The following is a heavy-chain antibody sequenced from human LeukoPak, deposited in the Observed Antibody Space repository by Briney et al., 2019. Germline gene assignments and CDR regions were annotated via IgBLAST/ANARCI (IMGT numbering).Heavy chain of an antibody. Sequence: GGSLRLSCTASGFTFADYAMSWVRQAPGKGLEWVGFIRGKAYGGTTEYAASVKGRFTISRDDSKSIAYLQMNSLKTEDTAMYYCTRYGGHPRVFNCWGQGTQVTVSS. CDR3: TRYGGHPRVFNC. J-gene: IGHJ4*02. CDR2: IRGKAYGGTT. CDR1: GFTFADYA. D-gene: IGHD4-23*01. V-gene: IGHV3-49*04.